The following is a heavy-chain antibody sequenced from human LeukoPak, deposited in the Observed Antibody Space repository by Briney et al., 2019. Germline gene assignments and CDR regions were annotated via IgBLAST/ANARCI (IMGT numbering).Heavy chain of an antibody. J-gene: IGHJ3*01. CDR2: ITWGATDS. CDR1: GFKFADAP. CDR3: AKDVSFRRGHNFDASDL. D-gene: IGHD5-24*01. V-gene: IGHV3-43*01. Sequence: GGSLRLSCTASGFKFADAPMHWVRQPPGKGLEWIALITWGATDSYYADSVKGRFTISRDDSGNTLYLQMNSLRSEDTALYYCAKDVSFRRGHNFDASDLWGLGTMVIVSS.